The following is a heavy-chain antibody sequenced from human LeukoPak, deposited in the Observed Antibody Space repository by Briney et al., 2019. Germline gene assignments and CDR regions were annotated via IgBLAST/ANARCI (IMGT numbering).Heavy chain of an antibody. V-gene: IGHV3-23*01. J-gene: IGHJ6*02. D-gene: IGHD1-14*01. Sequence: GGSLRLSCAASGFTFSSYAMSWVRQPPGKGLECVLGISSSGTSADYADSVKGRFTISRDNSKNTLYLQMNSLRAEDTAVYYCARTVSYYYGMDVWGQGTTVTVSS. CDR2: ISSSGTSA. CDR3: ARTVSYYYGMDV. CDR1: GFTFSSYA.